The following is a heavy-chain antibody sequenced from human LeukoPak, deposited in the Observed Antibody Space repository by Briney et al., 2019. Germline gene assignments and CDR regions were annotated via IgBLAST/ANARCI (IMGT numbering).Heavy chain of an antibody. J-gene: IGHJ4*02. D-gene: IGHD6-19*01. CDR3: ATDQHAWAVAASFDY. Sequence: PGGSLRLSCAASGFTFSSYGMHWVRQAPGKGLEWVAVIWYDGSNKYYADSVKGRFTISRDNSKNTLYLQMNGLRAEDTAVYYCATDQHAWAVAASFDYWGQGTLVTVSS. CDR2: IWYDGSNK. V-gene: IGHV3-33*01. CDR1: GFTFSSYG.